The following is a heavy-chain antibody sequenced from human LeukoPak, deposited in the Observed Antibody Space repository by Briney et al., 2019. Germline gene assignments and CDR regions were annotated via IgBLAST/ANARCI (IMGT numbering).Heavy chain of an antibody. Sequence: PGGSLRLSCAASGFTFSDHDMDWVRQAPGKGLEWVGRIRSKAKSHTTAYAASVKGRVTISRDDSTKKRYLQMNSLQTEDTAVYYSARGYYDSVDYYTEHGGEGTLVTVSS. V-gene: IGHV3-72*01. CDR3: ARGYYDSVDYYTEH. CDR1: GFTFSDHD. J-gene: IGHJ1*01. D-gene: IGHD3-10*01. CDR2: IRSKAKSHTT.